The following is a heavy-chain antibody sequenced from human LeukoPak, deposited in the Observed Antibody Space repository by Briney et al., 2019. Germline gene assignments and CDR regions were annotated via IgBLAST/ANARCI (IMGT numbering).Heavy chain of an antibody. CDR1: GFTFSSYG. V-gene: IGHV3-30*02. Sequence: GGSLSLFCAASGFTFSSYGMHWVRQAPGKGLVWVAFIRYVGSNKYYAESVKGRLTNSRDNSKNTLYRQVNRLSGEDTAVFCCANWRGPREYSYDSSGYQFDCWGQGTLVTVSS. J-gene: IGHJ4*02. CDR2: IRYVGSNK. CDR3: ANWRGPREYSYDSSGYQFDC. D-gene: IGHD3-22*01.